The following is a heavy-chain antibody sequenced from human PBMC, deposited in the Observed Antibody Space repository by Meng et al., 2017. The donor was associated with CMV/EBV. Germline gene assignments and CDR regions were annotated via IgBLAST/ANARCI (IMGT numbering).Heavy chain of an antibody. CDR1: GCSPSTSGVG. Sequence: LKESGPTLAKPTLTLTLTCTFSGCSPSTSGVGVGWIRQPPGTALEWLALIYWDDDKRYSPSLKSRLTITNDTSKNQVVLTMTNMDPVDTATYYCAHQLRYFDWVNNWFDPWGQGTLVTVSS. J-gene: IGHJ5*02. CDR3: AHQLRYFDWVNNWFDP. D-gene: IGHD3-9*01. CDR2: IYWDDDK. V-gene: IGHV2-5*02.